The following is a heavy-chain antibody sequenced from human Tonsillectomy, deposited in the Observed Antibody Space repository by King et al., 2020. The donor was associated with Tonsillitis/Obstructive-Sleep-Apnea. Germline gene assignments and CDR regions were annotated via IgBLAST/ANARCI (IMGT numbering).Heavy chain of an antibody. Sequence: VQLVQSGGGLVKPGGSLRLYCATSGFSFSSYSMNWVRQAPGKGPEWVSSISSSSSYIYYADSVKGRFTISSDNAKNSLYLQMNGLRAEYTAVYYCARDPHGSGFDYWGQGTLVTVSS. J-gene: IGHJ4*02. CDR3: ARDPHGSGFDY. CDR2: ISSSSSYI. D-gene: IGHD3-10*01. CDR1: GFSFSSYS. V-gene: IGHV3-21*01.